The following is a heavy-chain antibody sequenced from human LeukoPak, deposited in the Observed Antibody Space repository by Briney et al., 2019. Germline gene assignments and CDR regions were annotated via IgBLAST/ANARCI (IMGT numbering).Heavy chain of an antibody. Sequence: PGGSLRLSFVVSGFTFNSHWMSWVRQAPGKGLEWVASIKRDGSEKYYVDSVKGRFTISRDNAKNSLYLQMNSLRAEDTAVYYCARARITMLRGLITTARFDYWGQGTLVTVSS. D-gene: IGHD3-10*01. J-gene: IGHJ4*02. CDR1: GFTFNSHW. V-gene: IGHV3-7*04. CDR3: ARARITMLRGLITTARFDY. CDR2: IKRDGSEK.